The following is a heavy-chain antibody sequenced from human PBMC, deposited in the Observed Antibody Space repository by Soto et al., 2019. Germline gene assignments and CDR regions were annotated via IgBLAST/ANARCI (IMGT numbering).Heavy chain of an antibody. Sequence: GGSLRLSCAVSGFMFSSYAMTWVRQAPGKGLEWVSSISGSGGSTYYSDSVRGRFTISRDNSKKMLYLEMNSLKGDDTAVYYCAKDGSWGDHYYFDNWGQGTLVTVSS. J-gene: IGHJ4*02. D-gene: IGHD2-21*02. V-gene: IGHV3-23*01. CDR2: ISGSGGST. CDR1: GFMFSSYA. CDR3: AKDGSWGDHYYFDN.